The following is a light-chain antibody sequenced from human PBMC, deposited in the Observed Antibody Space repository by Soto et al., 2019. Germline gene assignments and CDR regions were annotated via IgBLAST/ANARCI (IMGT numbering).Light chain of an antibody. V-gene: IGLV2-14*01. Sequence: QSALTQPASVSGSPGQSITISCTATSTDVGGYNYVSWYQQHPGKAPKLMIYEVSNRPSGVSNRFSGSKSGNTASLTISGIQAEDEGDYYCSSYTSDTTVFGTGTKLTVL. CDR2: EVS. CDR3: SSYTSDTTV. CDR1: STDVGGYNY. J-gene: IGLJ1*01.